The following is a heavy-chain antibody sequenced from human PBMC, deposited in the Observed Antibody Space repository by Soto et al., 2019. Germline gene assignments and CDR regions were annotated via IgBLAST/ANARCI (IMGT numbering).Heavy chain of an antibody. V-gene: IGHV4-59*08. D-gene: IGHD3-9*01. Sequence: SETLSLTCTVSGGSISSYYWSWIRQPPGKGLEWIGYIYYSGSTNYNPSLKSRVTISVDTSKNQFSLKLSSVTAADTAVYYCARLSRYDILTGYYLSYMDVWGKGTTVTVSS. CDR2: IYYSGST. CDR1: GGSISSYY. J-gene: IGHJ6*03. CDR3: ARLSRYDILTGYYLSYMDV.